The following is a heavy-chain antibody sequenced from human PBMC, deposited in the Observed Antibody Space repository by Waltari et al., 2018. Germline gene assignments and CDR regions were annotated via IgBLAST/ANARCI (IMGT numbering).Heavy chain of an antibody. D-gene: IGHD3-3*01. CDR2: INPSGGST. Sequence: QVQLVQSGAEVKKPGASVKVSCKASGYTFTSYYMHWVRQAPGQGLEWMGIINPSGGSTSYGQKVQGRVTMTGDTSTSRVYMELSSLRSEETAVYYCDRGDVLRFLEGWYCDLWGRSTLVTVSS. J-gene: IGHJ2*01. CDR1: GYTFTSYY. V-gene: IGHV1-46*03. CDR3: DRGDVLRFLEGWYCDL.